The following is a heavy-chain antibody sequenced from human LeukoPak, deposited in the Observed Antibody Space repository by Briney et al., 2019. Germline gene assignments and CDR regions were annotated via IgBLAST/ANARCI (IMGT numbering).Heavy chain of an antibody. V-gene: IGHV4-59*01. CDR2: TYYSGST. CDR1: GGSISSYY. Sequence: SETLSLTCTVSGGSISSYYWSWIRQPPGKGLEWIGYTYYSGSTNYNPSLKSRVTISVDPSKNQFSLKLSSVTAADTAVYYCARGGWYYFYWGEGTLVTVSS. D-gene: IGHD6-19*01. CDR3: ARGGWYYFY. J-gene: IGHJ4*02.